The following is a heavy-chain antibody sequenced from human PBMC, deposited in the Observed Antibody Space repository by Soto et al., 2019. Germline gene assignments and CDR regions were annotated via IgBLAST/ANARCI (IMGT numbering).Heavy chain of an antibody. CDR1: GGSISSGGYY. CDR3: ARVREVFGVVVGSRFDP. D-gene: IGHD3-3*01. V-gene: IGHV4-31*03. J-gene: IGHJ5*02. Sequence: PSETLSLTCTVSGGSISSGGYYWSWIRQHPGKGLEWIGYIYYSGSTYYNPSLKSRVTISVDTSKNQFSLKLSSVTAADTAVYYCARVREVFGVVVGSRFDPWGQGTLVTVSS. CDR2: IYYSGST.